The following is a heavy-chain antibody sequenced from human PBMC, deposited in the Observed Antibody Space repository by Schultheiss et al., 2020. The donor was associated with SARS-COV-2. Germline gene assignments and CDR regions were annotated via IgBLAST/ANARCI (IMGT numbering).Heavy chain of an antibody. V-gene: IGHV3-33*01. J-gene: IGHJ4*02. CDR2: IWYDGSNK. D-gene: IGHD3-22*01. CDR1: GFTFSSYG. CDR3: ARDPGPYDSSGPTDY. Sequence: GGSLRLSCAASGFTFSSYGMHWVRQAPGKGLEWVAVIWYDGSNKYYADSVKGRFTISRDNSNNMLYLQMNSLRAEDTAVYYCARDPGPYDSSGPTDYWGQGALVTGSS.